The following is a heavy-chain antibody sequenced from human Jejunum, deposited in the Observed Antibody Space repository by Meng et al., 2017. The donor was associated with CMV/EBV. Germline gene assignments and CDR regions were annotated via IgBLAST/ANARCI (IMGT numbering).Heavy chain of an antibody. CDR1: GGSITSTDW. CDR2: XSHSGGD. CDR3: AREMWLDL. D-gene: IGHD5-12*01. V-gene: IGHV4-4*02. J-gene: IGHJ5*02. Sequence: QVQLQQSGPGLLKSSETLSLSCSVAGGSITSTDWWSWVRQSPGKGLEWIGEXSHSGGDKYNPSLKPRVKISVDKSKNQFFLELTSVTAADTAVYYCAREMWLDLWGQGTLVTVSS.